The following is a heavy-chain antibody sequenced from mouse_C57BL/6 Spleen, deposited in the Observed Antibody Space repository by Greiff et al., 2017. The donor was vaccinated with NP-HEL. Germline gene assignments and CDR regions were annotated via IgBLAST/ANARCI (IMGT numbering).Heavy chain of an antibody. Sequence: VQLKESEGGLVQPGSSMKLSCTASGFTFSDYYMAWVRQVPEKGLEWVANINYDGSSTYYLDSLKSRFIISRDNAKNILYLQMSSLKSEDTATYYCARDKDYYGSYAMDYWGQGTSVTVSS. CDR3: ARDKDYYGSYAMDY. CDR1: GFTFSDYY. CDR2: INYDGSST. J-gene: IGHJ4*01. D-gene: IGHD1-1*01. V-gene: IGHV5-16*01.